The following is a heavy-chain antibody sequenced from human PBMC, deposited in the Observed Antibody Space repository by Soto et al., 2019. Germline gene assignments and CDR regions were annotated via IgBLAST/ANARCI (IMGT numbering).Heavy chain of an antibody. Sequence: QVQLVESGGGVVQPGRSLRLSCAASGFTFSSYAMHWVRQAPGKGLEWVAVISYDGSNKYYADSVKGRFTISRDNSKNTLYLQMNSLRAEDTAVYYCAKCTVTYYYYYGMDVWGQGTTVTVSS. D-gene: IGHD4-17*01. CDR1: GFTFSSYA. J-gene: IGHJ6*02. CDR2: ISYDGSNK. CDR3: AKCTVTYYYYYGMDV. V-gene: IGHV3-30-3*02.